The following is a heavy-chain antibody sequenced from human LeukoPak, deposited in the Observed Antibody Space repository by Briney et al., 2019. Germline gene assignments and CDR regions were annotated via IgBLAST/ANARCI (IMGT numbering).Heavy chain of an antibody. V-gene: IGHV4-34*01. Sequence: SETLSLTCAVYGGSFSGYYWSWIRQPPGKGLEWMGEINHSGSTNYNPSLKSRVTISVDTSKNQFSLKLSSVTAADTAVYYCARRGGDYDFWSGPIASWFDPWGQGTLVTVSS. J-gene: IGHJ5*02. CDR2: INHSGST. CDR1: GGSFSGYY. CDR3: ARRGGDYDFWSGPIASWFDP. D-gene: IGHD3-3*01.